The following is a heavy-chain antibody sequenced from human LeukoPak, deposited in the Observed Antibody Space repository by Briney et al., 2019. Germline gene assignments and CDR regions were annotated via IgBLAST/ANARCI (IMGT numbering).Heavy chain of an antibody. V-gene: IGHV1-69*10. CDR2: IIPILGIA. CDR1: GGTFTSYT. Sequence: SVKVSCKASGGTFTSYTIIWVRQAPGQGLEWMGGIIPILGIANYAQKFQGRVAITADKSTSTAYMELSSPRSEDTAVYYCPRALGAGIYDILTGYYKNPYYYYYMDVWGKGTTVTVSS. CDR3: PRALGAGIYDILTGYYKNPYYYYYMDV. J-gene: IGHJ6*03. D-gene: IGHD3-9*01.